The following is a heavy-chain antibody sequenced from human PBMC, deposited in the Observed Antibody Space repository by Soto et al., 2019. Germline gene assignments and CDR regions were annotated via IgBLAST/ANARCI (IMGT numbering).Heavy chain of an antibody. CDR2: ISAYNGNT. J-gene: IGHJ3*02. V-gene: IGHV1-18*01. Sequence: QVQLVQSGAEVKKPGASVKVSCKASGYTFTSYGISWVRQAPGQGLEWMGWISAYNGNTNYAQKLQGRVTMTTDTSTSTAYMELRSLRSDDTAVYYCARDLRYYDSSGYYYDAFDIWGQGTMDTVSS. CDR3: ARDLRYYDSSGYYYDAFDI. D-gene: IGHD3-22*01. CDR1: GYTFTSYG.